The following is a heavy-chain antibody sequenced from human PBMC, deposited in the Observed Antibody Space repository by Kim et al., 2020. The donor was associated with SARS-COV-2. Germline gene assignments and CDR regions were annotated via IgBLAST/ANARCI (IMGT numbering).Heavy chain of an antibody. J-gene: IGHJ6*03. CDR3: ARVRLAYCGGDCYPGSYYYYYMDV. V-gene: IGHV7-4-1*02. D-gene: IGHD2-21*01. CDR1: GYTFTSYA. CDR2: INTNTGNP. Sequence: ASVKVSCKASGYTFTSYAMNWVRQAPGQGLEWMGWINTNTGNPTYAQGFTGRFVFSLDTSVSTAYLQISSLKAEDTAVYYCARVRLAYCGGDCYPGSYYYYYMDVWGKGTTVTVSS.